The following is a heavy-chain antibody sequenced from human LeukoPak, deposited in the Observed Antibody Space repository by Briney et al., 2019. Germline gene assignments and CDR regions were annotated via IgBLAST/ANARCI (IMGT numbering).Heavy chain of an antibody. CDR1: GYTFTGYY. Sequence: ASVKVSCKASGYTFTGYYMHWVRQAPGQGLEWMGWINPNSGGTNYAQKFQGRVTMTRDTSISTAYMELSRLRSDDTAVYYCARRLAAAGTTLKYYFDYWGQGTLVTVSS. CDR3: ARRLAAAGTTLKYYFDY. J-gene: IGHJ4*02. V-gene: IGHV1-2*02. D-gene: IGHD6-13*01. CDR2: INPNSGGT.